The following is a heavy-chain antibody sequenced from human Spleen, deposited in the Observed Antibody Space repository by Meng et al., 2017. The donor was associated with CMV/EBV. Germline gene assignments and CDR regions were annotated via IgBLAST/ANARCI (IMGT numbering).Heavy chain of an antibody. J-gene: IGHJ4*02. Sequence: SSSNWWSWVRQPPGKGLEWIGEIYHSGSTNYNPSLKSRVTISVDKSKNQFSLKLSSVTAADTAVYYCARDQGFRVGVYSSSWYRGFDYWGQGTLVTVSS. CDR2: IYHSGST. CDR3: ARDQGFRVGVYSSSWYRGFDY. V-gene: IGHV4-4*02. D-gene: IGHD6-13*01. CDR1: SSSNW.